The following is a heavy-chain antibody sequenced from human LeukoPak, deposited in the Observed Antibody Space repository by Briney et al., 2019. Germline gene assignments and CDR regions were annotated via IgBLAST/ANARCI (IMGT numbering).Heavy chain of an antibody. CDR1: GYTFTSYG. Sequence: ASVKVSCKASGYTFTSYGISWVRQAPGQGLEWMGWISAYNGNTNYVQKLQGRVTMTTDTSTSTAYMELRSLRSDDTAVYYCARRPEAVTPANYYYYGMDVWGQGTTVTVSS. CDR2: ISAYNGNT. J-gene: IGHJ6*02. V-gene: IGHV1-18*01. CDR3: ARRPEAVTPANYYYYGMDV. D-gene: IGHD4-23*01.